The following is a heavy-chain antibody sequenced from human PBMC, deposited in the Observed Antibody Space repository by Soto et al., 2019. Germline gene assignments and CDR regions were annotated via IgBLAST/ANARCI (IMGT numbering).Heavy chain of an antibody. V-gene: IGHV4-39*01. CDR2: ILQSGST. J-gene: IGHJ4*02. Sequence: SETRSLTCTVSGDSITTSGYYWGGIRQAPGKGLEWIGSILQSGSTSYNPSLKSRVTISALTSKNQFSLKLTSVTAADTAVYYCARSGYDYVWGSYKREEFDYWGQGTLVTVSS. CDR1: GDSITTSGYY. CDR3: ARSGYDYVWGSYKREEFDY. D-gene: IGHD3-16*01.